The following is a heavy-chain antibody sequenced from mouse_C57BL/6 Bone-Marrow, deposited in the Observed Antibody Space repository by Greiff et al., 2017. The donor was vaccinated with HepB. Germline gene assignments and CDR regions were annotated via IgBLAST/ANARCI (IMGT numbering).Heavy chain of an antibody. CDR1: GFTFSDYY. D-gene: IGHD1-1*01. CDR2: ISNGGGST. J-gene: IGHJ1*03. V-gene: IGHV5-12*01. CDR3: ARHPQIYYYGSSHWYFDV. Sequence: EVQRVESGGGLVQPGGSLKLSCAASGFTFSDYYMYWVRQTPEKRLEWVAYISNGGGSTYYPDTVKGRFTISRDNAKNTLYLQMSRLKSEDTAMYYCARHPQIYYYGSSHWYFDVWGTGTTVTVSS.